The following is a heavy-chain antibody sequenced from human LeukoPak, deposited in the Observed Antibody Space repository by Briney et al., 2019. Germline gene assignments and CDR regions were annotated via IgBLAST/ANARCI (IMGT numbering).Heavy chain of an antibody. D-gene: IGHD3-22*01. CDR1: GYTLTELS. Sequence: GASVKVSCKVSGYTLTELSMHWVRQAPGKGLEWMGGFDPEDGETIYAQKFQGRVTMTEDTSTDTAYMELSSLRSEDTAVYYCATDARGGLLRTVADYYMDVWGKGTTVTASS. CDR3: ATDARGGLLRTVADYYMDV. V-gene: IGHV1-24*01. CDR2: FDPEDGET. J-gene: IGHJ6*03.